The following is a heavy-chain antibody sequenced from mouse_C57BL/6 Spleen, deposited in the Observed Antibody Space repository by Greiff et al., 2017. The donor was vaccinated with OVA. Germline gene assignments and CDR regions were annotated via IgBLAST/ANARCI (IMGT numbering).Heavy chain of an antibody. V-gene: IGHV1-69*01. CDR1: GYTFTSYW. J-gene: IGHJ2*01. D-gene: IGHD3-3*01. CDR3: ARVGTGDYFDY. CDR2: IDPSDSYT. Sequence: VQLQQPGAELVMPGASVKLSCKASGYTFTSYWMHWVKQRPGQGLEWIGEIDPSDSYTNYNQKFKGKSTLTVDKSSSTAYMQLSSLTSEDSAVYYCARVGTGDYFDYWGQGTTLTVSS.